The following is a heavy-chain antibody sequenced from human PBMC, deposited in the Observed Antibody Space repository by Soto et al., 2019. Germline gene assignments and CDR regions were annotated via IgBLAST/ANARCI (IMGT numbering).Heavy chain of an antibody. D-gene: IGHD1-7*01. CDR1: GGTFSSYA. V-gene: IGHV1-69*12. J-gene: IGHJ6*02. Sequence: QVQLVQSGAEVKKPGSSVKVSCKASGGTFSSYAISWVRQAPGQGLEWMGGIIPIFGTANYAQKFQGRVTITEDESTSTAYMGLSCLRCEDTAVYYCAIVLELHYSYCMDVWGQGTTVTVSS. CDR2: IIPIFGTA. CDR3: AIVLELHYSYCMDV.